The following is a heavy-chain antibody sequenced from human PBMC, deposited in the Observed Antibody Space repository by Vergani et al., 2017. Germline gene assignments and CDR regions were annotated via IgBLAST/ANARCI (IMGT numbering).Heavy chain of an antibody. CDR3: TVVAVAGTEDY. J-gene: IGHJ4*02. V-gene: IGHV3-33*01. Sequence: QVQLVESGGGVVQPGRSLRLSCAASGFTFSSYGMHWVRQAPGKGLEWVAVIWYDGSNKYYADSVKGRFTISRDNSKNTLYLQMNSLRAEDTAVYYCTVVAVAGTEDYWGQGTLVTVSS. CDR2: IWYDGSNK. D-gene: IGHD6-19*01. CDR1: GFTFSSYG.